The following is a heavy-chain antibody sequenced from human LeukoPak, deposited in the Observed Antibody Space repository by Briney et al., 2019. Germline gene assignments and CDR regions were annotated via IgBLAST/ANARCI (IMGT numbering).Heavy chain of an antibody. CDR3: ARDHRNAGVFDY. CDR2: IYVGGST. CDR1: GFTVSSNY. V-gene: IGHV3-53*01. D-gene: IGHD2-2*01. J-gene: IGHJ4*02. Sequence: GGSLRLSCAASGFTVSSNYMSWVRQAPGKGLEWLSVIYVGGSTFYADSVKGRFTIPRDNSKNTLYLQMNSLRADDTAVYYCARDHRNAGVFDYWGQGTLVTVSS.